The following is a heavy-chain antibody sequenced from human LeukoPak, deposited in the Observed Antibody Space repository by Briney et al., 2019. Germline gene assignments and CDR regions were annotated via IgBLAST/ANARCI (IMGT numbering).Heavy chain of an antibody. CDR3: AKSRIRIPIFHIVVVTAIWHFQH. CDR2: INSDGSST. Sequence: QAGGSLRLSCAASGFTFSSYWMHWVRQAPGKGLVWVSRINSDGSSTSYADSVKGRFTISRDNAKNTLYLQMNSLRAEDTAVYYCAKSRIRIPIFHIVVVTAIWHFQHWGQGTLVTVSS. J-gene: IGHJ1*01. V-gene: IGHV3-74*01. CDR1: GFTFSSYW. D-gene: IGHD2-21*02.